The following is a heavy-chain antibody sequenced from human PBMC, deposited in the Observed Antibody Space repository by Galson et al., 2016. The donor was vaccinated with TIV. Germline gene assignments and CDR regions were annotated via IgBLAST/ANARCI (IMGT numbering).Heavy chain of an antibody. CDR2: IDSSGNYI. D-gene: IGHD3-16*01. CDR1: GFAVSSNQ. CDR3: ARSRGFNALGYMDV. Sequence: SLRLSCAASGFAVSSNQMNWVRQAPGKGLEWVSYIDSSGNYIYYGDSVRGRFTVSRDNARSTLFLQMNTLRAEDTAMYYCARSRGFNALGYMDVWGRGTAVTVS. V-gene: IGHV3-21*06. J-gene: IGHJ6*03.